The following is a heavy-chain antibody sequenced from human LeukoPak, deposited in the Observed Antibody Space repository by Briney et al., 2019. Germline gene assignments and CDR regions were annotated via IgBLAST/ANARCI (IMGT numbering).Heavy chain of an antibody. J-gene: IGHJ4*02. D-gene: IGHD1-7*01. CDR1: GFTFRDYA. V-gene: IGHV3-30-3*01. Sequence: GRPLRLSCAASGFTFRDYAMHWVRQAPGKGLEWVTVISKDESDKYYPGYLSGRFTISRDNSKNTIYLQMDSLRAEDTAIYYCARDYWWNYDYWGQGTLVTVSS. CDR2: ISKDESDK. CDR3: ARDYWWNYDY.